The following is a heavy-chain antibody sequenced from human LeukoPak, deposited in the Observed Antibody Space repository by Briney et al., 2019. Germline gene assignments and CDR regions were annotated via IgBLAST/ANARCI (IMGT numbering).Heavy chain of an antibody. CDR2: ISYNGGST. CDR3: AKDRGRGIVVITFFDF. Sequence: GSLKLSCAASGFTFSSYAMSWVCQAPGKGLEWVSSISYNGGSTDYADSVKGRFTISRDNTMNTLYLQMNSLRAEDTAVYYCAKDRGRGIVVITFFDFWGQGTLVTVSS. V-gene: IGHV3-23*01. J-gene: IGHJ4*02. D-gene: IGHD3-22*01. CDR1: GFTFSSYA.